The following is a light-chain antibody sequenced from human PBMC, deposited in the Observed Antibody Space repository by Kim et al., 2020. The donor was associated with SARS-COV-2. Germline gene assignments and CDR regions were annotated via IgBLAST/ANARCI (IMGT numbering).Light chain of an antibody. V-gene: IGLV3-19*01. CDR2: GRN. J-gene: IGLJ2*01. CDR3: QSRDSGGNVV. Sequence: SSELTQDPTVSVALGQTVRITCQGDSLRSYYATWYQQKPRQAPVLVIYGRNNRPSGIPDRFFGSTSGTTASLTISGDPAEDEADFYCQSRDSGGNVVFGGGTQLTVL. CDR1: SLRSYY.